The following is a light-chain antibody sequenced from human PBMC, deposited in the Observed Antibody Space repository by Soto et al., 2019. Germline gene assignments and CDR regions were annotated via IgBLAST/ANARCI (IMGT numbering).Light chain of an antibody. CDR1: QSVSSY. CDR3: QQRSNWLTWT. Sequence: EIVLTQSAATLSLSTVERATLSCIASQSVSSYLAWYQQKPGQAPRLLIYDASNRATGIPARFSGSGSGTDFTLTISSLEPEDFAVYYCQQRSNWLTWTFGQVSNVDIK. V-gene: IGKV3-11*01. CDR2: DAS. J-gene: IGKJ1*01.